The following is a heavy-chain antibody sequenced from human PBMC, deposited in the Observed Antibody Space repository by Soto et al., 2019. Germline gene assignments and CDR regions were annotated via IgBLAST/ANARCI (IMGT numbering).Heavy chain of an antibody. Sequence: PSETLSHTCTDSGGSISSGGYYWSWSRQHTGKGLEWIGYIYYSGSTYYNPSLKSRVTISVDTSKNQFSLKLSSVTAADTAVYYCARDKRITGTLNWFDPWGQGTLVTVSS. V-gene: IGHV4-31*03. CDR3: ARDKRITGTLNWFDP. D-gene: IGHD1-7*01. CDR1: GGSISSGGYY. J-gene: IGHJ5*02. CDR2: IYYSGST.